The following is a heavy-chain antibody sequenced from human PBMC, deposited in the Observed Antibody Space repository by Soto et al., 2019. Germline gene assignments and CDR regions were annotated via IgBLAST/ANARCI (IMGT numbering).Heavy chain of an antibody. Sequence: GGSLRLSCAASGFIFTSYSMVWVRLAPGKGLEWVASISSGSDSIFYADSVKGRFTVSRDTSKNTLYLQMNSLRAEDTAVYYCAKDRFSSGYDAFDVWGQGTMVTVSS. V-gene: IGHV3-21*04. J-gene: IGHJ3*01. D-gene: IGHD6-19*01. CDR2: ISSGSDSI. CDR1: GFIFTSYS. CDR3: AKDRFSSGYDAFDV.